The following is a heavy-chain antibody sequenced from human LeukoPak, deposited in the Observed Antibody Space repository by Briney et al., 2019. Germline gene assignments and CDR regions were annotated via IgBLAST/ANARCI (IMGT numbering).Heavy chain of an antibody. D-gene: IGHD1-26*01. CDR3: ATIVGASFDY. V-gene: IGHV4-59*01. CDR2: IYYSGST. Sequence: SQTLSLTCTPAGGSIRSYYWSWIRQPPGKGLEWIGYIYYSGSTNYNPSLKSRVTISVDTSKNQFSLKLSSVTAADTAVYYCATIVGASFDYWGQGTLVTVSS. J-gene: IGHJ4*02. CDR1: GGSIRSYY.